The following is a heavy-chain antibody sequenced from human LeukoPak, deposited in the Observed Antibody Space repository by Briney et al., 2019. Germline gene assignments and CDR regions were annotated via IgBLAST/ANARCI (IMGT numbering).Heavy chain of an antibody. CDR1: GGSFSGYY. CDR2: VNHSGST. J-gene: IGHJ5*02. D-gene: IGHD2-2*01. Sequence: SETLSLTCAVYGGSFSGYYWSWIHQPPGKGLEWIGEVNHSGSTNYNPSLESRVTISVDTSKNQFSLKLSSVTAADTAVYYCARRSVVVPAAIRFDPWGQGTLVTVSS. V-gene: IGHV4-34*01. CDR3: ARRSVVVPAAIRFDP.